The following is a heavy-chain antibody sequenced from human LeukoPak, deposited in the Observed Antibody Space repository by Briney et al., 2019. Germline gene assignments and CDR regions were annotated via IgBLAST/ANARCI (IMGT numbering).Heavy chain of an antibody. J-gene: IGHJ4*02. CDR3: ARGYYDILTGYPHFDY. V-gene: IGHV1-46*01. D-gene: IGHD3-9*01. Sequence: EASVKVSCKASGYTFTSYYMHWVRQAPGQGLEWMGIINPSGGSTSYAQKFQGRVIMTRDTSTSTVYMELSSLRSEDTAVYYCARGYYDILTGYPHFDYWGQGTLVTVSS. CDR2: INPSGGST. CDR1: GYTFTSYY.